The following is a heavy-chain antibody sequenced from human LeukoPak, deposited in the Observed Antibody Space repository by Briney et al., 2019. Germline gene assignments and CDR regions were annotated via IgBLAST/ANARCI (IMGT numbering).Heavy chain of an antibody. D-gene: IGHD3-9*01. J-gene: IGHJ4*02. V-gene: IGHV5-51*01. CDR2: IYPGDSDT. CDR3: ARHDILTGYYTIDFDY. CDR1: GYSFTSYW. Sequence: GESLKISCKGSGYSFTSYWIGWVRQMPGKGLERMGIIYPGDSDTRYSPSFQGQVTISADKSISTAYLQWSSLKASDTAMYYCARHDILTGYYTIDFDYWGQGPLVTVSS.